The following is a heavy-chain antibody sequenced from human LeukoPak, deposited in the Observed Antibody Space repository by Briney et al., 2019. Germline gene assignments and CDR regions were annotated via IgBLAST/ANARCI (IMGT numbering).Heavy chain of an antibody. CDR1: GGSISSGGYY. Sequence: SETLSLTCTVSGGSISSGGYYWSRIRQPPGKGLEWIGYIYHSGSTYYNPSLKSRVTISVDRSKNQFSLKLSSVNTADTAVYYCARESELLGRTWGQGTLVTVSS. J-gene: IGHJ4*02. CDR3: ARESELLGRT. D-gene: IGHD2-15*01. CDR2: IYHSGST. V-gene: IGHV4-30-2*01.